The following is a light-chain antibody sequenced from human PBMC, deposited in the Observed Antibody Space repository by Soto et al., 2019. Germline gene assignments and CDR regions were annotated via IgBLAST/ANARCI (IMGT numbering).Light chain of an antibody. CDR2: DAS. CDR3: QQRSSWPRT. CDR1: QSISSD. J-gene: IGKJ1*01. Sequence: EIVLTQSPATLSLSPGERATLSCRASQSISSDLAWYQQKPGQAPRLFIYDASNRVTGIPARFRGSGSGTYFTLTISTLEPEDFAVYYCQQRSSWPRTFGQGTKV. V-gene: IGKV3-11*01.